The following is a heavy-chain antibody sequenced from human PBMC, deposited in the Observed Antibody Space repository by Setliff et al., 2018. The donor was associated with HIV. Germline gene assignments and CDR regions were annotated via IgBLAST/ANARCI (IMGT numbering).Heavy chain of an antibody. CDR2: IDPENDET. D-gene: IGHD2-8*01. J-gene: IGHJ4*02. CDR1: GYAFTSQF. CDR3: VLYSTGASRFDY. Sequence: ASVKVSCKASGYAFTSQFMHWVRQAPGKGLHWMGRIDPENDETKYSQKFQVRFTMTADRSTDTAYMELSGLRSEDTAIYYCVLYSTGASRFDYWGQGTLVTVSS. V-gene: IGHV1-69-2*01.